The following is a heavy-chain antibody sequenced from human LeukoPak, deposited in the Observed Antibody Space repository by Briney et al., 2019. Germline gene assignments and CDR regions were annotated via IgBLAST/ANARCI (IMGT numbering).Heavy chain of an antibody. CDR2: IYYSGST. V-gene: IGHV4-59*01. CDR1: GGSFSGYY. D-gene: IGHD6-19*01. CDR3: ARGIAVADDAFDI. Sequence: SETLSLTCAVYGGSFSGYYWSWIRQPPGKGLEWIGYIYYSGSTNYNPSLKSRATISVDTSKNQFSLKLSSVTAADTAVYYCARGIAVADDAFDIWGQGTMVTVSS. J-gene: IGHJ3*02.